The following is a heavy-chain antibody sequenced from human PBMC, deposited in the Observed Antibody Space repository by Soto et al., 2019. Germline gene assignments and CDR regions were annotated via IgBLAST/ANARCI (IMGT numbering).Heavy chain of an antibody. CDR3: ASRWGTYFDF. V-gene: IGHV4-59*01. D-gene: IGHD7-27*01. CDR1: GGSISSYY. J-gene: IGHJ4*02. CDR2: IYYSGST. Sequence: QVQLQESGPGLVKPSETLSLTCTVSGGSISSYYWSWIRQPPGKGLEWIGYIYYSGSTDYDPSLKGRLTLSVDPAQNQFSLKLSSLAAADTALLFFASRWGTYFDFWGQGTLVTVSS.